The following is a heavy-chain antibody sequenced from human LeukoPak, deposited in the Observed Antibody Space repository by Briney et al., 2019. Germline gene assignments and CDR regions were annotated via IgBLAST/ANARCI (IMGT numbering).Heavy chain of an antibody. CDR1: GASFSGFF. Sequence: SETLSLTCGVSGASFSGFFWNWVRQSPGEGLEWIGDIRHGGVTTYNPSLMGRVTITIDTSTNQFSLMLTSVTAADTGVYYWARGPNYHGPYTRSFPAAFHISGRGTVVSVPS. D-gene: IGHD5-24*01. CDR2: IRHGGVT. J-gene: IGHJ3*02. V-gene: IGHV4-34*01. CDR3: ARGPNYHGPYTRSFPAAFHI.